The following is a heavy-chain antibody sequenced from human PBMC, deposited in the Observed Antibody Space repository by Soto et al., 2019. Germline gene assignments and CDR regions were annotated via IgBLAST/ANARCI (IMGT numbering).Heavy chain of an antibody. CDR1: GGSISSGGYY. CDR2: IYYSGST. CDR3: ARGYYYDSSAPTGY. Sequence: SETLSLTCTVSGGSISSGGYYWSWIRQHPGKGLEWIGYIYYSGSTYYNPSLKSRVTISVDTSKNQFSLKLSSVTAADTAVYYCARGYYYDSSAPTGYWGQGTLVTVSS. V-gene: IGHV4-31*03. J-gene: IGHJ4*02. D-gene: IGHD3-22*01.